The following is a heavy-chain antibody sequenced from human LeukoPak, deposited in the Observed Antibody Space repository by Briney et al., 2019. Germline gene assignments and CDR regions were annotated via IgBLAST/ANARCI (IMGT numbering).Heavy chain of an antibody. Sequence: SETLSLTCTVSGGSISRYYWGWIRQSPGKGLEWIGSIYNSGSTYYNPSLKSRVTISIDTSKNQFSLKLSSVTAADTAVYYCAREYRSSWYLNWFDPWGQGTLVTVSS. CDR1: GGSISRYY. CDR3: AREYRSSWYLNWFDP. CDR2: IYNSGST. D-gene: IGHD6-13*01. V-gene: IGHV4-38-2*02. J-gene: IGHJ5*02.